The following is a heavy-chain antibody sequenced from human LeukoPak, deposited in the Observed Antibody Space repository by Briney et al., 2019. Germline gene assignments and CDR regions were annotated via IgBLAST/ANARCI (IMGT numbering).Heavy chain of an antibody. CDR2: IDGGGGST. CDR3: ARSDPSPYYDILTGSDAFDI. J-gene: IGHJ3*02. CDR1: GFTFSNFV. V-gene: IGHV3-23*01. D-gene: IGHD3-9*01. Sequence: GGSLRLSCAASGFTFSNFVMSWVRQAPGKGLEWVSYIDGGGGSTNYADSVKGRFTISRDNAKNSLYLQMNSLRAEDTAVYYCARSDPSPYYDILTGSDAFDIWGQGTMVTVSS.